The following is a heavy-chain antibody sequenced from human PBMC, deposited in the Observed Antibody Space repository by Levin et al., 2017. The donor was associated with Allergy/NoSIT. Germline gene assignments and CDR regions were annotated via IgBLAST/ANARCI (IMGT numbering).Heavy chain of an antibody. V-gene: IGHV3-21*01. J-gene: IGHJ4*02. D-gene: IGHD4-17*01. CDR1: GFTFSSYS. Sequence: LSLTCAASGFTFSSYSMNWVRQAPGKGLEWVSSISSSSSYIYYADSVKGRFTISRDNAKNSLYLQMNSLRAEDTAVYYCARDLAVTRGRYYFDYWGQGTLVTVSS. CDR2: ISSSSSYI. CDR3: ARDLAVTRGRYYFDY.